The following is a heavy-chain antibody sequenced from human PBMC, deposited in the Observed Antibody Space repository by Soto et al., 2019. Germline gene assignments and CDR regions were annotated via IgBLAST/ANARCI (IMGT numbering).Heavy chain of an antibody. CDR3: ARDDEGGSDCDLGY. J-gene: IGHJ4*02. V-gene: IGHV3-30-3*01. CDR1: GFTFSSHA. D-gene: IGHD1-26*01. CDR2: ISSDGSNK. Sequence: QVQLVESGGGVVQPGRSLRLSCAVSGFTFSSHAMHWVRQAPGKGLEWVTLISSDGSNKYYADSVKGRFTTSRDNSKNTMYLQMKSLRVEDTAVYYWARDDEGGSDCDLGYWGQGALVTVSS.